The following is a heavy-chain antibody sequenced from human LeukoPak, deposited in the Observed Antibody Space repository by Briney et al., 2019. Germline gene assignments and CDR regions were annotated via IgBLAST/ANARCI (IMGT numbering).Heavy chain of an antibody. Sequence: GGSLRLSCAASGFTFDDYAMHWVRHAPGKGLEWVSGISWNSGSIGYADPVKGRFTISRDNAKNSLYLQMNSLRAEDTALYYCAKDLVAAVAGMFDYWGQGTLVTVSS. CDR2: ISWNSGSI. V-gene: IGHV3-9*01. D-gene: IGHD6-19*01. J-gene: IGHJ4*02. CDR3: AKDLVAAVAGMFDY. CDR1: GFTFDDYA.